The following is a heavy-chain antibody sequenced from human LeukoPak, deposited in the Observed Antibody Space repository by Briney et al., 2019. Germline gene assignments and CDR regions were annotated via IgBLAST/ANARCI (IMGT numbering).Heavy chain of an antibody. CDR1: GFTFDDYG. J-gene: IGHJ4*02. CDR2: INWNGGST. Sequence: GGSLRVSCAASGFTFDDYGMTWVRQTPGKGLEWVSTINWNGGSTAYADSVKGRFTISRDNAKNSLYLQMNSLRAEDAAVYYCAKEDCSGGRCYSLHYWGQGTLVTVSS. CDR3: AKEDCSGGRCYSLHY. V-gene: IGHV3-20*04. D-gene: IGHD2-15*01.